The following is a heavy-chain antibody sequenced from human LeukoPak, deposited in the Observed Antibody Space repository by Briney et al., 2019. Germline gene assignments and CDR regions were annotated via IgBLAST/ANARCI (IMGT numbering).Heavy chain of an antibody. CDR1: GYTFTGYY. V-gene: IGHV1-2*02. D-gene: IGHD3-10*01. J-gene: IGHJ4*02. CDR3: ARSFMVRGVILDDY. CDR2: INPNSGGT. Sequence: ASVKVYCNASGYTFTGYYMHWVRQAPGQGLEWMGWINPNSGGTNYAQKFQGRVTMTRDTSISTAYMELSRLRSDDTAVYYCARSFMVRGVILDDYWGQGTLVTVSS.